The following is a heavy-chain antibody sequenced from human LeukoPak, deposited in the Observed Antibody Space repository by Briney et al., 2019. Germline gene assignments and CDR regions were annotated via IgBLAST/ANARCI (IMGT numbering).Heavy chain of an antibody. CDR1: AFIFEDYS. CDR3: AATSGWYDSYFDY. Sequence: GGCLRLSCTGSAFIFEDYSIHWVRQVPGGGLEWVSGVSWNRDYVGYADSVKGRFTISRDNDNYIVYLQMNSLRVDDMGSYFCAATSGWYDSYFDYWGQGTLVTVSS. D-gene: IGHD6-19*01. V-gene: IGHV3-9*03. CDR2: VSWNRDYV. J-gene: IGHJ4*02.